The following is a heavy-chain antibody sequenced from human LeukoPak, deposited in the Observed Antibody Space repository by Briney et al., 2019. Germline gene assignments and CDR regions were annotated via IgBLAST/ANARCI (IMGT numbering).Heavy chain of an antibody. V-gene: IGHV3-74*01. CDR1: GFTFSSYS. J-gene: IGHJ4*02. CDR2: INSDGSST. CDR3: ARGPPKYCGGDCYSLPDY. D-gene: IGHD2-21*02. Sequence: GGSLRLSCAASGFTFSSYSMNWVRQAPGKGLVWVSRINSDGSSTSYADSVKGRFTISRDNAKNTLYLQMNSLRAEDTAVYYCARGPPKYCGGDCYSLPDYWGQGTLVTVSS.